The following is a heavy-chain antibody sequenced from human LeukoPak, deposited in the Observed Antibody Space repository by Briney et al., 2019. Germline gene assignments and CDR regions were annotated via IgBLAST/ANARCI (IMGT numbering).Heavy chain of an antibody. D-gene: IGHD2-15*01. CDR3: ARYCSGGSCYVQGYNWFDP. V-gene: IGHV4-59*01. CDR1: GGSISSYY. J-gene: IGHJ5*02. Sequence: PSETLSLTCTVSGGSISSYYWSWIRQPPGRGLEWIGSIYHSGSTYYNPSLKSRVTISIDTSKDQFSLKLSSVTAADTAVYYCARYCSGGSCYVQGYNWFDPWGQGTLVTVSS. CDR2: IYHSGST.